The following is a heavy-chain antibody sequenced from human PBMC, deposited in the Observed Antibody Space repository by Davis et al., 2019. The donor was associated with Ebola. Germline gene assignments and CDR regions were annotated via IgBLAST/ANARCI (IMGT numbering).Heavy chain of an antibody. J-gene: IGHJ4*02. CDR1: GFSFGTYA. CDR2: ISGSGFST. CDR3: AKRPAAGDS. Sequence: PVGSLRLSCIASGFSFGTYAMSWVRQAPGKGLEWVSSISGSGFSTFYADSVKGRFTISRDNSKNTLYLQMNSLRAEDTALYYCAKRPAAGDSWGQGTLVTVSS. D-gene: IGHD6-13*01. V-gene: IGHV3-23*01.